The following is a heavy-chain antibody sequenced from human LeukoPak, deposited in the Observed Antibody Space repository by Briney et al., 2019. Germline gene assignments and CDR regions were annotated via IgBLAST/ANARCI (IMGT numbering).Heavy chain of an antibody. CDR3: AKMGGYFDY. CDR2: ITGSGDNT. D-gene: IGHD3-16*01. J-gene: IGHJ4*02. CDR1: GFTFSNSG. V-gene: IGHV3-23*01. Sequence: PGGSLRLSCAASGFTFSNSGMSWVRQAPGKRLEWVSAITGSGDNTYYADSVKGRFTISRDNSKNTLYLQMSSLRAEDTAVYYCAKMGGYFDYWGQGTLVTVSS.